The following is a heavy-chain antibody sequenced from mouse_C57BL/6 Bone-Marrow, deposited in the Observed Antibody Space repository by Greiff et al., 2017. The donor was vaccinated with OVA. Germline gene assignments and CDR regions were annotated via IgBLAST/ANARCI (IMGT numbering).Heavy chain of an antibody. J-gene: IGHJ1*03. CDR1: GYSITSGYY. D-gene: IGHD1-1*01. CDR2: ISYDGSN. Sequence: EVKLVASGPGLVKPSQSLSLTCSVTGYSITSGYYWNWIRQFPGNKLEWMGYISYDGSNNYNPSLKNRISITRDTSKNQFFLKLNSVTTEDTATYYCARVLLVGGYWYFDVWGTGTTVTVSS. CDR3: ARVLLVGGYWYFDV. V-gene: IGHV3-6*01.